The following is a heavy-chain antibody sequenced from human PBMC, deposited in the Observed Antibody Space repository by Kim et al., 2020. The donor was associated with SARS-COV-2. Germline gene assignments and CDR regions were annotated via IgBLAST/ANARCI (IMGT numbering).Heavy chain of an antibody. J-gene: IGHJ6*02. Sequence: ASVKVSCKASGYTFTTYYIHWLRQAPGQGLEWVGIINPNGGTTIYAQDLQGRITMTRDTSTSTIYMELNSLRSEDTAVYYCARVGGIKRVYGMDVWGQGTTVTVSS. D-gene: IGHD6-13*01. CDR3: ARVGGIKRVYGMDV. CDR1: GYTFTTYY. V-gene: IGHV1-46*04. CDR2: INPNGGTT.